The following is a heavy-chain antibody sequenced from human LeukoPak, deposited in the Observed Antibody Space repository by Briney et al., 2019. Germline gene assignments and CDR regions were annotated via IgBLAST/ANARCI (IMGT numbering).Heavy chain of an antibody. CDR2: IYINGNT. D-gene: IGHD5-18*01. Sequence: PSETLSLTCTVSGGSITSGSYYWTWIRQSAGKGLEWIGRIYINGNTNYNPSLKSRVTISVDTSKNQFSLKLSSVTAADTAVYYCAKTQRGYSYGYYYYYMDVWGKGTTVTVSS. V-gene: IGHV4-61*02. J-gene: IGHJ6*03. CDR1: GGSITSGSYY. CDR3: AKTQRGYSYGYYYYYMDV.